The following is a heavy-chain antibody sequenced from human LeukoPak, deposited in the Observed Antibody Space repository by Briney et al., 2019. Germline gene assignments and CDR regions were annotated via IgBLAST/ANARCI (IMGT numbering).Heavy chain of an antibody. CDR3: AKFMNGQLPPGDYYYGMDV. Sequence: GSLRLPCAASGFTFSSYGMHWVRQAPGKGLEWVAVISYDGSNKYYADSVKGRFTISRDNSKNTLYLQMNSLRAEDTAVCYCAKFMNGQLPPGDYYYGMDVWGQGTTVTVSS. CDR1: GFTFSSYG. CDR2: ISYDGSNK. D-gene: IGHD2-2*01. V-gene: IGHV3-30*18. J-gene: IGHJ6*02.